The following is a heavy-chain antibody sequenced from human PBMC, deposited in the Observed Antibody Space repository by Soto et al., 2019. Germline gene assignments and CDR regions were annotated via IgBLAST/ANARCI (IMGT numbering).Heavy chain of an antibody. J-gene: IGHJ4*02. CDR2: IVVGSGNT. CDR1: GFTFTSSA. V-gene: IGHV1-58*02. D-gene: IGHD5-12*01. CDR3: ARLNKKWPRMTYFDY. Sequence: ASVKVSCKASGFTFTSSAMQWVRQARGQRLEWIGWIVVGSGNTNYAQKFQERVTITRDMSTSTAYMELSSLRSEDTAVYYCARLNKKWPRMTYFDYWGQGTLVTVSS.